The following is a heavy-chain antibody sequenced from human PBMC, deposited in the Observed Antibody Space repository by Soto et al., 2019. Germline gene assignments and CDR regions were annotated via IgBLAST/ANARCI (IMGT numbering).Heavy chain of an antibody. J-gene: IGHJ6*02. CDR2: IIPIFGTA. D-gene: IGHD2-15*01. CDR1: GGTFSSYA. Sequence: QVQLVQSGAEVQKPGSSVKVSCKASGGTFSSYAISWVRQAPGQGLEWMGGIIPIFGTANYAQKFQGRVTITADESTSTAYMELSSLRSEDTAVYYCARDHCSGGSCYYGMDVWGQGTTVTVSS. V-gene: IGHV1-69*01. CDR3: ARDHCSGGSCYYGMDV.